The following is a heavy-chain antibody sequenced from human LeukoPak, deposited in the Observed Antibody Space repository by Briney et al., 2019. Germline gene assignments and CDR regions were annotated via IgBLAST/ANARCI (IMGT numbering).Heavy chain of an antibody. Sequence: GGSLRLSCAASGFTFSSYSMNWVRQAPGKGLEWVSYISSSSSTIYYADSVKGRFTISRDSAKNSLYLQMNSLRAEDTAVYYCARETPRRGETRDGYRWGQGTLVTVSS. V-gene: IGHV3-48*04. CDR3: ARETPRRGETRDGYR. D-gene: IGHD5-24*01. CDR2: ISSSSSTI. CDR1: GFTFSSYS. J-gene: IGHJ4*02.